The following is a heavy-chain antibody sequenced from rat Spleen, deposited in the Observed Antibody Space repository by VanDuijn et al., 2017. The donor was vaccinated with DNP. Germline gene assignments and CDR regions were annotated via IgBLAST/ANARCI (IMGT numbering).Heavy chain of an antibody. CDR1: GFIFSNYW. J-gene: IGHJ2*01. D-gene: IGHD1-2*01. CDR3: TRGYYYSTYILH. CDR2: ISTSGSRA. Sequence: EVQLVESGGGPVQPGRSLKLSCVASGFIFSNYWMTWIRQAPGKGLEWVATISTSGSRAYYPDSLKGRFTISRDNANSTLYLQLNSLRSEDTATYYCTRGYYYSTYILHWGQGVMVTVSS. V-gene: IGHV5-31*01.